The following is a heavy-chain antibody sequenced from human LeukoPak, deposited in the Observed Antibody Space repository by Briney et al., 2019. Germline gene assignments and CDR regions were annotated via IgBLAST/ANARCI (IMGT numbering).Heavy chain of an antibody. CDR3: ARGTSWFDP. Sequence: PSETLSLTCTVSGGSISSYYWSWIRQPPGKGLEWIGYIYYSGSTNDNPSPESRVTISVDTSKNQFSLKLSSATAADTAVCYCARGTSWFDPWGQGTLVTVSS. V-gene: IGHV4-59*01. D-gene: IGHD1/OR15-1a*01. CDR2: IYYSGST. J-gene: IGHJ5*02. CDR1: GGSISSYY.